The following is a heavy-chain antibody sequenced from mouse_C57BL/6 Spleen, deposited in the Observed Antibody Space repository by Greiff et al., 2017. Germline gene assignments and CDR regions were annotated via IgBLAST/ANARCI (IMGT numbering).Heavy chain of an antibody. CDR3: ARREGTAHFDY. J-gene: IGHJ2*01. Sequence: EVKVVESGGGLVKPGGSLKLSCAASGFTFSSYTMSWVRQTPEKRLEWVATISGGGGNTYYPDSVKGRFTISRDNAKNTLYLQMSSLRSEDTALYYCARREGTAHFDYWGQGTTLTVSS. CDR1: GFTFSSYT. CDR2: ISGGGGNT. D-gene: IGHD4-1*01. V-gene: IGHV5-9*01.